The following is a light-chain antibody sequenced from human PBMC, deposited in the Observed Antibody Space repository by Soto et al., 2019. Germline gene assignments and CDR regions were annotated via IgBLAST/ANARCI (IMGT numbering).Light chain of an antibody. CDR3: QQYGSSPPWT. J-gene: IGKJ1*01. Sequence: EIELTQSPGTLSLSTGERATLSCRASHSIRSSSLAWYQQKPGQAPRLLIYGASSRATGIPDRFSGSGSGTDFTLTISRLEPEDFAVYYCQQYGSSPPWTFGQGTKVDIK. CDR2: GAS. V-gene: IGKV3-20*01. CDR1: HSIRSSS.